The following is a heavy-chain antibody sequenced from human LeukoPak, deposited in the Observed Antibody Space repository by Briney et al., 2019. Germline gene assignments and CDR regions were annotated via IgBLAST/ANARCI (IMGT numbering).Heavy chain of an antibody. D-gene: IGHD6-19*01. J-gene: IGHJ4*02. CDR3: TREYRSGWYDC. CDR2: VKEDGSEK. Sequence: PRGSPRLSSAASGFTLSSYWMNWVRQAPGKGLGGVGNVKEDGSEKNYVDSVKGRFDISRYNAKNSLYLQMNSLRAEDTAVYYCTREYRSGWYDCWGQGTLVTVSS. CDR1: GFTLSSYW. V-gene: IGHV3-7*01.